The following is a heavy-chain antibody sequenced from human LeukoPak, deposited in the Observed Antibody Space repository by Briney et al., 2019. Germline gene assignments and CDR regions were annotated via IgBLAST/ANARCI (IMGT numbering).Heavy chain of an antibody. J-gene: IGHJ5*02. Sequence: SETLSLTCTVSGGSISSSSYYWSWIRQPPGKGLEWIGSNYYSTSTYYNPSLKSRVTISVDTSKNQFSLKLSSVTAADTAVYYCAYSSGFLRWFDPWGQGTLVTVSS. D-gene: IGHD6-19*01. CDR2: NYYSTST. V-gene: IGHV4-39*01. CDR3: AYSSGFLRWFDP. CDR1: GGSISSSSYY.